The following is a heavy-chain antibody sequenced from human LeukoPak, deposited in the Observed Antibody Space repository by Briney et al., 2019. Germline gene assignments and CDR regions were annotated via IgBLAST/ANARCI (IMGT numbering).Heavy chain of an antibody. J-gene: IGHJ5*02. D-gene: IGHD6-13*01. Sequence: GGSLRLSCAASGFTFGDYAMRRVRQAPGKGLEWVSLISGDGGSTYYADSVKGRFTISRDNSKNSLYLQMNSLRTEDTALYYCARPAGYSSSWYHANWFDPWGQGTLVTVSS. CDR2: ISGDGGST. CDR1: GFTFGDYA. V-gene: IGHV3-43*02. CDR3: ARPAGYSSSWYHANWFDP.